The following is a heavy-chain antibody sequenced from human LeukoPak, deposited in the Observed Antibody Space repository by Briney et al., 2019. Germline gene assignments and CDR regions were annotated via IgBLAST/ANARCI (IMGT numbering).Heavy chain of an antibody. CDR2: IYYSGST. J-gene: IGHJ5*02. D-gene: IGHD1-26*01. V-gene: IGHV4-59*01. Sequence: SGTLSLTCTVSGGSISSYYWSWIRQPPGKGLEWIGYIYYSGSTNYNPSLKSRVTISVDTSKNQFSLKLSSVTAADTAVYYCARIYSGSYYVWFDPWGQGTLATVSS. CDR3: ARIYSGSYYVWFDP. CDR1: GGSISSYY.